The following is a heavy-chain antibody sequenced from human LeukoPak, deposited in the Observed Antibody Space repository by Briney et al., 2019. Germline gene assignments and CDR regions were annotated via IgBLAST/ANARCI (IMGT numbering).Heavy chain of an antibody. CDR1: EFTFSSYA. V-gene: IGHV3-23*01. D-gene: IGHD1-1*01. CDR3: ARGERVPSR. CDR2: ISAGGGTT. Sequence: GGSLRLSCAASEFTFSSYAMTWVRQAPGKGLEWVSGISAGGGTTYYADSVKGRFTISRDNSKKTVYLQMNSLRAEDTAVYYCARGERVPSRWGQGTLVTVSS. J-gene: IGHJ4*02.